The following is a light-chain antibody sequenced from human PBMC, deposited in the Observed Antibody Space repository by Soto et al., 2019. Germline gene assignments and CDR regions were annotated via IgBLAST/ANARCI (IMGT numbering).Light chain of an antibody. CDR3: QQYDRLPHT. V-gene: IGKV1-33*01. Sequence: DIQMTQSPSSLSASVGDRVTITCQASQDISSCLNWYQQEPGKAPKLLIYDASNLKTGVPSRFSGSGSGTDFPFTINSLQPEYIGTYYCQQYDRLPHTFGQGTNLEIK. CDR1: QDISSC. CDR2: DAS. J-gene: IGKJ2*01.